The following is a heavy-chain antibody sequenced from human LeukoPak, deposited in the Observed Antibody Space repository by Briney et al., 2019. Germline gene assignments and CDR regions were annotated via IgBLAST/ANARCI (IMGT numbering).Heavy chain of an antibody. J-gene: IGHJ4*02. CDR3: AREDHVPMITFGGVIVKGDY. CDR1: GLPFSSYS. Sequence: GGPRGPSWPASGLPFSSYSMNWVRQAQGKGLEWVSSISSSSSYIYYADSVKGRFTISRDNAKNSLYLQMNSLRAEDTAVYYCAREDHVPMITFGGVIVKGDYWGQGTLVTVSS. CDR2: ISSSSSYI. D-gene: IGHD3-16*02. V-gene: IGHV3-21*01.